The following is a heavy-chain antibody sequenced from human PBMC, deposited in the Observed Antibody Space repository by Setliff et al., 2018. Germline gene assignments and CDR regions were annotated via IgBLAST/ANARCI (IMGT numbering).Heavy chain of an antibody. V-gene: IGHV4-31*11. Sequence: SETLSLTCAVYGGSFSDYYWNWIRQHPGKGLEWIGYIYYSGSTYYNPSLKSRVTISVDTSKNQFSLKLNSVTAADTAVYYCARVPRFTDTRNAFDIWGQGTMVTVSS. CDR2: IYYSGST. D-gene: IGHD5-18*01. CDR1: GGSFSDYY. CDR3: ARVPRFTDTRNAFDI. J-gene: IGHJ3*02.